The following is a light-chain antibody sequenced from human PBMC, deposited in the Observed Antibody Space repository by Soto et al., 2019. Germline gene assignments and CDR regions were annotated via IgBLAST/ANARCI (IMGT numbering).Light chain of an antibody. CDR1: SSDVGSYNY. CDR3: SSYTSSSTRV. J-gene: IGLJ1*01. Sequence: QSALTQPASVSGSPGQSITISCTGTSSDVGSYNYVSWYQQHPGKAPKLMIYEVSNRPSGVSNRFSGPKSGNTASLTISGLQTEDEADYYCSSYTSSSTRVFGTGTKVTVL. V-gene: IGLV2-14*01. CDR2: EVS.